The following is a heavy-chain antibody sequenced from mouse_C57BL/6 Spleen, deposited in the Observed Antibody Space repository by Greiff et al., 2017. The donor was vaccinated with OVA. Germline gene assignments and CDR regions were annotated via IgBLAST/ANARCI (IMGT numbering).Heavy chain of an antibody. J-gene: IGHJ1*03. CDR2: ILPGSGNT. D-gene: IGHD1-1*01. V-gene: IGHV1-9*01. CDR1: GYTFTGYC. CDR3: ARRGVTVPWYFDV. Sequence: QVQLQQSGAELMKPGASVKLSCKATGYTFTGYCIEWVKQRPGHGLEWIGEILPGSGNTYYNEKFKGKATFTADTSSNTAYMQLSSQTTEDSAIDYCARRGVTVPWYFDVWGTGTTVTVSS.